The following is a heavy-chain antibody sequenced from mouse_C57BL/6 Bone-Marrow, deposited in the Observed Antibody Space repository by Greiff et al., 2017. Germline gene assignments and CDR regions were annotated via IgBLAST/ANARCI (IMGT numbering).Heavy chain of an antibody. CDR2: IYPRSGNT. J-gene: IGHJ2*01. D-gene: IGHD2-3*01. CDR3: ALYDGYYGDY. CDR1: GYTFTSSG. V-gene: IGHV1-81*01. Sequence: QVQLQQSGAELARPGASVKLSCKASGYTFTSSGISWVKQRTGQGLEWIGEIYPRSGNTYYNEKFKGKAKLTADKSSSTAYMELRSLTSEDSAVYFCALYDGYYGDYWGQGTTLTVSS.